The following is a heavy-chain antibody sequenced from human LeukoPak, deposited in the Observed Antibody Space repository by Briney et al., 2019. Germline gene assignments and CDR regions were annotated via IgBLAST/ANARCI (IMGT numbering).Heavy chain of an antibody. CDR2: IKQDGSEK. Sequence: GGSLRLSCAASGFTFSTYWMGWVRQAPGKGLEWVANIKQDGSEKYYVDSVKGRFTISRDNAKNSLYLQMNSLRAEDTAVYYCAREKIRTYYDILTGYPTDYWGQGTLVTVSS. V-gene: IGHV3-7*01. J-gene: IGHJ4*02. CDR1: GFTFSTYW. CDR3: AREKIRTYYDILTGYPTDY. D-gene: IGHD3-9*01.